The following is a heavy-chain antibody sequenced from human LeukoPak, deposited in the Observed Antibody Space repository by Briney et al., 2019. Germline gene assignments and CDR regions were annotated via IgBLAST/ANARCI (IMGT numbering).Heavy chain of an antibody. V-gene: IGHV1-69*04. J-gene: IGHJ6*03. CDR1: GGTFSSYA. D-gene: IGHD6-13*01. CDR2: IIPILGIA. Sequence: SVKVSCKASGGTFSSYAIGWVRQAPGQGLEWMGRIIPILGIANYAQKFQGRVTITADKSTSTAYMELSSLRSEDTAVYYCARVVRQQQLVDYYYMDVWGKGTTVTVSS. CDR3: ARVVRQQQLVDYYYMDV.